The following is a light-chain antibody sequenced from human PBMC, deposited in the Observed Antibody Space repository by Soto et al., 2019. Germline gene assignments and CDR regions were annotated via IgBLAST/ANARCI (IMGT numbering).Light chain of an antibody. CDR2: GAS. V-gene: IGKV3-20*01. J-gene: IGKJ1*01. CDR1: QSVSNNY. CDR3: QQYGGSPT. Sequence: EIVLTQSPGTLSLSPGERATLSCRASQSVSNNYLAWYQQKPGQAPRLLIYGASSRATGIPDRFGGSGSGTDFTLTISRLEPEDFAVYYCQQYGGSPTFGQGTKVDIK.